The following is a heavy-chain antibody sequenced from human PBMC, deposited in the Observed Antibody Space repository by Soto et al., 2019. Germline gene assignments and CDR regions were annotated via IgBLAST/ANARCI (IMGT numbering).Heavy chain of an antibody. CDR1: GCTFSSYA. Sequence: GGSLRLSCAASGCTFSSYAMSWVRQAPGKGLEWVSAISGSGCSTYYADSLKCRFTISRDNSKNTLYLQMNSLTAEDTAVYYSANDDYYVSTWGQGTLVTVSS. D-gene: IGHD3-10*02. CDR2: ISGSGCST. CDR3: ANDDYYVST. J-gene: IGHJ5*02. V-gene: IGHV3-23*01.